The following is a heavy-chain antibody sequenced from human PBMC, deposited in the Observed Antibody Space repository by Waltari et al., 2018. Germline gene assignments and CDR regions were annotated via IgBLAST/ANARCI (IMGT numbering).Heavy chain of an antibody. J-gene: IGHJ4*02. CDR1: GGSFSGYY. CDR2: INHSGRT. V-gene: IGHV4-34*01. Sequence: QVQLQQWGAGLLKPSETLSLTCAVYGGSFSGYYWSWLRQPPGKGLEWIGEINHSGRTINNPSLKSRVTISVDTSKNQFSLKLSSVTAADTAVYYCARASTNDYDSSGYYCDIHYFDYRGQGTLVTVSS. CDR3: ARASTNDYDSSGYYCDIHYFDY. D-gene: IGHD3-22*01.